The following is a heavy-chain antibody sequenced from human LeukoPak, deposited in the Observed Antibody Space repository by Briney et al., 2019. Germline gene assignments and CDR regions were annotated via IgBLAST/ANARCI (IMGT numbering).Heavy chain of an antibody. D-gene: IGHD6-13*01. J-gene: IGHJ5*02. Sequence: SSVKVSCKASGYTFTRYYMHWVRQAPGQGREWMGWINPSSGGTNYAQKFQGRVTMTRDTSISTAYMELSRLRSDDTAVYYCARDRLAAAGNTWFDHWGQGTLVTVSS. CDR2: INPSSGGT. V-gene: IGHV1-2*02. CDR3: ARDRLAAAGNTWFDH. CDR1: GYTFTRYY.